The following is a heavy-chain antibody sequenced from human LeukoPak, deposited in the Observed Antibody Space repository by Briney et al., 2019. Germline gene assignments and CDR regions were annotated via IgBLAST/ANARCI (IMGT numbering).Heavy chain of an antibody. Sequence: GASVKVSCKASGGTFSSYAISWVRQAPGQGLEWMGGIIPIFGTANYAQKFQGRVTMTEDTSTDTAYMELSSLRSEDTAVYYCATHRAAADRDYYYGMDVWGQGTTVTVSS. V-gene: IGHV1-69*06. J-gene: IGHJ6*02. CDR3: ATHRAAADRDYYYGMDV. CDR2: IIPIFGTA. D-gene: IGHD6-13*01. CDR1: GGTFSSYA.